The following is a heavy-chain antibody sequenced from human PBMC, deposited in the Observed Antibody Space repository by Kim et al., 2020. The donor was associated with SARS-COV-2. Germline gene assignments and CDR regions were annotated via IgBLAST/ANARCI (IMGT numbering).Heavy chain of an antibody. CDR3: ARVEMATMKGYYFDY. V-gene: IGHV1-69*04. Sequence: QKFQGRVTITADKSTSTAYMELSSLRSEDTAVYYCARVEMATMKGYYFDYWGQGTLVTVSS. D-gene: IGHD5-12*01. J-gene: IGHJ4*02.